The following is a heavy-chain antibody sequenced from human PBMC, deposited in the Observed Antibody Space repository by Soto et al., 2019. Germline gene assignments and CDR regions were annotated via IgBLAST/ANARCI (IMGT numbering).Heavy chain of an antibody. J-gene: IGHJ6*02. V-gene: IGHV1-2*02. CDR3: ARTRGETYYYDSSGSLGYYGMDV. Sequence: GASVKVSCKASGYTFTGYYMHWVRQAPGQGLEWMGWINPNSGGTNYAQKFQGRVTMTRDTSISTAYMELSRLRSDDTAVYYCARTRGETYYYDSSGSLGYYGMDVWGQGTTVTVS. D-gene: IGHD3-22*01. CDR1: GYTFTGYY. CDR2: INPNSGGT.